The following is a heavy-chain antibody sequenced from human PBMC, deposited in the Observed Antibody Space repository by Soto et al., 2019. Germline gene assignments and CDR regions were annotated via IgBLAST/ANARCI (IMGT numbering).Heavy chain of an antibody. CDR1: GGSISSGGYA. D-gene: IGHD6-19*01. J-gene: IGHJ4*02. Sequence: QLQLQGSGPGLVRPSQTLSLSCTVSGGSISSGGYAWSWIRQPPGKGLEWIGYTYYSGDTSYNSSLGSRVSIAVDLSKNQFSLTLNSVTAADTAVYYCARNSGWLVDFWGQGTLVTVSS. CDR3: ARNSGWLVDF. V-gene: IGHV4-30-2*01. CDR2: TYYSGDT.